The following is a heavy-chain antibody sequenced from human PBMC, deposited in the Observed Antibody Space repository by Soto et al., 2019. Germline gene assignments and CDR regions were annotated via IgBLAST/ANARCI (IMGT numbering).Heavy chain of an antibody. V-gene: IGHV1-69*13. CDR2: IIPIFGTA. Sequence: ASVKVSCKASGGTFSSDAISWVRQAPVQGLEWMGGIIPIFGTANYAQKFRGRVTITADESTSTAYMELSSLRSEDTAVYYCARADSSWYDYWGQGALVTVSS. CDR1: GGTFSSDA. CDR3: ARADSSWYDY. D-gene: IGHD6-13*01. J-gene: IGHJ4*02.